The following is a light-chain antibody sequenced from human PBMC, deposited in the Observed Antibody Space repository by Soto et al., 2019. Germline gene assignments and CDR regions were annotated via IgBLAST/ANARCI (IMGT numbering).Light chain of an antibody. V-gene: IGKV3-15*01. J-gene: IGKJ4*01. CDR1: QRIFSK. CDR3: HQYNKSPPT. Sequence: ETLMTQFPAPLSVSPGERATLSCRASQRIFSKLAWYQQKVGQAPRLLIFGASTRATGIPARCNGSESGTDFTLTISSLQSEDFALYYCHQYNKSPPTVGGGTQVEI. CDR2: GAS.